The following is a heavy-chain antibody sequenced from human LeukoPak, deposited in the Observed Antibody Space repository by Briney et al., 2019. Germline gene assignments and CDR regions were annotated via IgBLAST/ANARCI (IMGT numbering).Heavy chain of an antibody. V-gene: IGHV4-61*02. J-gene: IGHJ4*02. CDR2: IYTSGST. CDR1: GGSISSGSYY. CDR3: ASGSSTSSTYDY. D-gene: IGHD2-2*01. Sequence: PSETLSLTCTVSGGSISSGSYYWSWIRQPAGKGLEWIGRIYTSGSTNYNPSLKSRVTISVDTSKNQFSLKLSSVTAADTAVYYCASGSSTSSTYDYWGQGTLVTVSS.